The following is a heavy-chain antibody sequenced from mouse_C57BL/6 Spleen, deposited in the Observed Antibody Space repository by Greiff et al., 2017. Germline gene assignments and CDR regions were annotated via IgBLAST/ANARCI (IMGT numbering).Heavy chain of an antibody. CDR3: ARVDYGNPYYYAMDY. CDR2: INYDGSST. J-gene: IGHJ4*01. CDR1: GFTFSDYY. V-gene: IGHV5-16*01. D-gene: IGHD2-1*01. Sequence: EVQVVESEGGLVQPGSSMKLSCTASGFTFSDYYMAWVRQVPEKGLEWVANINYDGSSTYYLDSLKGRFIISRDNAKNILYLQKSSLKSEDTATYYCARVDYGNPYYYAMDYWGQGTSVTVSS.